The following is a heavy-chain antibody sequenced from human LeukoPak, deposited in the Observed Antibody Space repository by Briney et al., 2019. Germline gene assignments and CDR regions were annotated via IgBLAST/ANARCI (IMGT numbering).Heavy chain of an antibody. V-gene: IGHV3-23*01. J-gene: IGHJ4*02. CDR2: ICGSGRST. CDR3: AKSRARREGSSGSIDY. Sequence: GGSLRLSCVASGFIFNNYAMSWVRQAPGKGLEWVSDICGSGRSTNYADSVKGRFTISRDTSKNTLYLQMNSLRVEDTAVYYCAKSRARREGSSGSIDYWGQGTLVTVSS. D-gene: IGHD3-10*01. CDR1: GFIFNNYA.